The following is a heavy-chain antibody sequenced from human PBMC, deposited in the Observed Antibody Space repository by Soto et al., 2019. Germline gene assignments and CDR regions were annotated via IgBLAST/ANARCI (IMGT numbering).Heavy chain of an antibody. Sequence: EVQLLESGGGLVQRGGSLRLSCAASGFPFSSYVMSWVRQAPGKGLEWVSGISGGGSNTFYADSVKGRFTISRDNTKNTHPLQMNCLGAKDTAVYYCAKDNNKYRTSLRSPYFDYWGQGIGVTVSS. CDR1: GFPFSSYV. D-gene: IGHD1-1*01. J-gene: IGHJ4*02. CDR3: AKDNNKYRTSLRSPYFDY. V-gene: IGHV3-23*01. CDR2: ISGGGSNT.